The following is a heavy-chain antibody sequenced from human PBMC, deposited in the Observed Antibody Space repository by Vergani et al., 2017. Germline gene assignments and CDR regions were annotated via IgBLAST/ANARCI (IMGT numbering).Heavy chain of an antibody. V-gene: IGHV4-34*01. Sequence: QVQLQQWGGGMLKPSETLALTCVVNGGSFTSYHWTWIRQSPGEGLEWVGDIDHTGRPDYNPSLKSRLTMSVDKSRNQISLTLNSVTATDTAIYFCARVNTETNGHLYYDYSMDVWGQGTAVTVS. CDR2: IDHTGRP. J-gene: IGHJ6*03. D-gene: IGHD4-11*01. CDR1: GGSFTSYH. CDR3: ARVNTETNGHLYYDYSMDV.